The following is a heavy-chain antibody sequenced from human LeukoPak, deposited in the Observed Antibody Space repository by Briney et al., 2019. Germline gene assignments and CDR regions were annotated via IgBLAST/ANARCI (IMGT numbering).Heavy chain of an antibody. CDR1: GYSISGGYY. V-gene: IGHV4-38-2*01. J-gene: IGHJ3*02. D-gene: IGHD1-26*01. Sequence: SETLSLTCAVSGYSISGGYYWGWIRQPPGKGLEWIGSIYHSGSTYYNPSLKSRVTISVDTSKNQFSLKLSSVTAADTAVYYCARPTYSGSYSGAFDIWGQGTMVTVSS. CDR2: IYHSGST. CDR3: ARPTYSGSYSGAFDI.